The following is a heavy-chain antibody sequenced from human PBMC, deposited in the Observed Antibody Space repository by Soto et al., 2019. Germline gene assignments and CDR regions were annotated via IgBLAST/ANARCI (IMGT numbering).Heavy chain of an antibody. CDR2: INPNTGGT. CDR3: ARDRPPDY. J-gene: IGHJ4*02. Sequence: ASVKVSCKASGYTFTAYYVHWVRQAPGQGLEWMGWINPNTGGTTYAQHFQGRVTMTRDTSINTAYMELSSLTSDDTALYYCARDRPPDYWGQGTLVTDSS. V-gene: IGHV1-2*02. CDR1: GYTFTAYY.